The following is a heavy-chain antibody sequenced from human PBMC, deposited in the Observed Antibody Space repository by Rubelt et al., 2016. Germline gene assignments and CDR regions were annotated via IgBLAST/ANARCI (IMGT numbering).Heavy chain of an antibody. D-gene: IGHD3-3*01. CDR1: GYSISSGYY. J-gene: IGHJ5*02. CDR2: IYHSGST. Sequence: QVQLQESGPGLVKPSETLSLPCTVSGYSISSGYYWGWIRQPPGKGLEWIGSIYHSGSTYYNPALKSRVTRSVDTSKNQFSLKLSSVTAADTAVYYCASADYDFWSGSDRNWFDPWGQGTLVTVSS. V-gene: IGHV4-38-2*02. CDR3: ASADYDFWSGSDRNWFDP.